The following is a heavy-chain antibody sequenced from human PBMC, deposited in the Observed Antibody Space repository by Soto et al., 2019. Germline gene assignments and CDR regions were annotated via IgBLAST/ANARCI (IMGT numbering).Heavy chain of an antibody. D-gene: IGHD2-8*01. V-gene: IGHV3-23*01. J-gene: IGHJ4*01. CDR1: GFTFSSYA. CDR3: AKLGFVLMELYYFHQ. Sequence: EVQLLESGGGLVQPGGSLRLSCTAPGFTFSSYAMSWVRQAPGKELEWVSTISGNSGKTNYAESVKGRFSISRDNSKNTVHLQLDSLSAEDTAVYFCAKLGFVLMELYYFHQWGHGTLVTVS. CDR2: ISGNSGKT.